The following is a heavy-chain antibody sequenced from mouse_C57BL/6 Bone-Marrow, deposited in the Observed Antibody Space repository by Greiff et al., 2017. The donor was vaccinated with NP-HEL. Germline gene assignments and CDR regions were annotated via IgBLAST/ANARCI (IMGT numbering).Heavy chain of an antibody. D-gene: IGHD2-3*01. V-gene: IGHV1-54*01. CDR2: INPGSGGT. Sequence: HVQLQESGAELVRPGTSVKVSCKASGYAFTNYLIEWVKQRPGQGLEWIGVINPGSGGTNYNEKFKGKATLTADKSSSTAYMQLSSLTSEDSAVYFCARSYDGYWGYFDVWGTGTTVTVSS. CDR3: ARSYDGYWGYFDV. J-gene: IGHJ1*03. CDR1: GYAFTNYL.